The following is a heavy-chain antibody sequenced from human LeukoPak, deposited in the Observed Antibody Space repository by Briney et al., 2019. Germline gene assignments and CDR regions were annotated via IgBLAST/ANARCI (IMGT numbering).Heavy chain of an antibody. CDR3: ARVDCSGGSCCQDD. CDR2: IKQDGSEK. J-gene: IGHJ4*02. V-gene: IGHV3-7*04. Sequence: GGSLRLSCAASGFTLSSYWMTWVRQAPGKGLEWVAYIKQDGSEKYYVNSVKGRFTISRDNAKNPLYLQMNSLRAEDTAVYYCARVDCSGGSCCQDDGGQGTLVTVSS. D-gene: IGHD2-15*01. CDR1: GFTLSSYW.